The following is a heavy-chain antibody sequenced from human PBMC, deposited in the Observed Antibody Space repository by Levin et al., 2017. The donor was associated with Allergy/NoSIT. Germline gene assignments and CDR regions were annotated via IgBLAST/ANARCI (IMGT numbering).Heavy chain of an antibody. V-gene: IGHV3-30-3*01. Sequence: GESLKISCAASGFTFSSYAMHWVRQAPGKGLEWVAVISYDGTNKYYADSVKGRFTISRDHSKNTLYLQVNSLRAEDTAVYDCARELKVKYQHLGYDYWGQGTLVTVSS. CDR2: ISYDGTNK. D-gene: IGHD6-13*01. CDR1: GFTFSSYA. J-gene: IGHJ4*02. CDR3: ARELKVKYQHLGYDY.